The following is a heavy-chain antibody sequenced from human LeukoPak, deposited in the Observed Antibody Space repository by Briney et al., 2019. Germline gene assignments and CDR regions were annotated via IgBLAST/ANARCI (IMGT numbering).Heavy chain of an antibody. CDR1: GFTYNICA. Sequence: SLRLSCAASGFTYNICAMHWVRQAPGKGLEWVTTISYDGTNKYYADSVRGRFTISRDNSKNALYLQMNSLSAEDTAVYYCVRGVGLYDSIGYFDYWGQGTLVTVSS. CDR3: VRGVGLYDSIGYFDY. J-gene: IGHJ4*02. V-gene: IGHV3-30-3*01. CDR2: ISYDGTNK. D-gene: IGHD3-22*01.